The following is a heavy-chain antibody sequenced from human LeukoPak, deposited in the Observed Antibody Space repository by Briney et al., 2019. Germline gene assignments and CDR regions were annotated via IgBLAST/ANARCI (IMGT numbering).Heavy chain of an antibody. D-gene: IGHD1-1*01. CDR3: ARVTTWPYYYYYMDV. J-gene: IGHJ6*03. CDR1: GGSISSYY. V-gene: IGHV4-59*01. CDR2: IYYSGST. Sequence: PSETLSLTCTDSGGSISSYYWSWIRQPPGKGLEWIGYIYYSGSTNYNPSLKSRVTISVDTSKNQFSLKLSSVTAADTAVDYCARVTTWPYYYYYMDVWGKGTTVTVSS.